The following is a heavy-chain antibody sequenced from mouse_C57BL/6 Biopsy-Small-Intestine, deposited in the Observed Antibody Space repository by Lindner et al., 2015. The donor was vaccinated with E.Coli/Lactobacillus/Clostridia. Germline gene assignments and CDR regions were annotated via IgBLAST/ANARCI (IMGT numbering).Heavy chain of an antibody. V-gene: IGHV1-81*01. CDR2: MNPNSGTT. CDR1: GYTFTNYD. J-gene: IGHJ4*01. CDR3: VRSDQLTQWLQAWVPTWVD. Sequence: ASVKVSCKASGYTFTNYDINWVRQATGQGLEWVGWMNPNSGTTGTAQKFQARVTLTRDISKTTAYMELDSLTSEDTAVYYCVRSDQLTQWLQAWVPTWVDWGQGTLVTVSS. D-gene: IGHD6-1*01.